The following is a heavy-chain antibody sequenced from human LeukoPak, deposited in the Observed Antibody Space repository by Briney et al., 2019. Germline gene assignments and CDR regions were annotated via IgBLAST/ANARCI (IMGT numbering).Heavy chain of an antibody. CDR3: ARGLQYQLLKALGYYYMDV. V-gene: IGHV1-69*05. Sequence: ASVKVSCKASGGTFSSHAIAWVRQAPGQGPEWMGGIIPMSGTANYAQKFQGRVTITTDESTSTAYMELSSLTSDDTAVYYCARGLQYQLLKALGYYYMDVWGEGTTVTVSS. D-gene: IGHD2-2*01. CDR1: GGTFSSHA. J-gene: IGHJ6*03. CDR2: IIPMSGTA.